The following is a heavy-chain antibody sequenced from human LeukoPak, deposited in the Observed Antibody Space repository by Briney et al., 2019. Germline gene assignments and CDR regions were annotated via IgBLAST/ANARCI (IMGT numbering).Heavy chain of an antibody. CDR1: GSTFSSYA. J-gene: IGHJ5*02. CDR2: ISYDGSNK. V-gene: IGHV3-30*04. CDR3: AKDPLT. Sequence: GGSLRLSCAASGSTFSSYAMHWVRQAPGKGLEWVAVISYDGSNKYYADSVKGRFTISRDNSKNTLYLQMNSLRAEDTAVYYCAKDPLTWGQGTLVTVSS.